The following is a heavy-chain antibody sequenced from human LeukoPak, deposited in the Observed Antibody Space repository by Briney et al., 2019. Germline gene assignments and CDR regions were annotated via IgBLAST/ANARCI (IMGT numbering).Heavy chain of an antibody. CDR2: INSDGSST. Sequence: GGSLRLSCAASGFTFSSYWMHWVRQAPGKGLVWVSRINSDGSSTSYADSVKGRFTISRDNAENTLYLQMNSLRAEDTAVYYCAKDYRPHDFWSGLVDYWGQGTLVTVSS. CDR3: AKDYRPHDFWSGLVDY. V-gene: IGHV3-74*01. CDR1: GFTFSSYW. D-gene: IGHD3-3*01. J-gene: IGHJ4*02.